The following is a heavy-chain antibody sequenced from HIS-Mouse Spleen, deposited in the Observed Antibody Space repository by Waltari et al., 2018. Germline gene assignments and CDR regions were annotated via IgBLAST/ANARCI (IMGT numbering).Heavy chain of an antibody. J-gene: IGHJ4*02. CDR2: IKQDGSEK. CDR3: AREGGNWNYYFDY. CDR1: GFTFSSYW. Sequence: EVQLVESGGGLVQPGGSLRLSCASSGFTFSSYWMNWVRQAPGKGLEWVANIKQDGSEKYYVDSVKGRFTISRDNAKNSLYLQMNSLRAEDTAVYYCAREGGNWNYYFDYWGQGTLVTVSS. V-gene: IGHV3-7*01. D-gene: IGHD1-7*01.